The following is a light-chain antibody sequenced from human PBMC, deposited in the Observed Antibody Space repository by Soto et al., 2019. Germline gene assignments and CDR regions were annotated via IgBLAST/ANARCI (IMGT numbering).Light chain of an antibody. Sequence: EIVLTQSPATLSLSPGERATLSCRASQSVSSYLAWYQQKPGQPPRLLIYDASNRATGIPARFSGSGSETDFTLTISSLETEDFAVYYCQQYGSPPRTFGQGTKVEIK. CDR3: QQYGSPPRT. V-gene: IGKV3-11*01. CDR2: DAS. J-gene: IGKJ1*01. CDR1: QSVSSY.